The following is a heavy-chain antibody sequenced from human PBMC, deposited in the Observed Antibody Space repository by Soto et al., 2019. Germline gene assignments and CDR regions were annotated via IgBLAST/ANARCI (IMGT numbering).Heavy chain of an antibody. CDR3: ARGVRGHYGFDV. D-gene: IGHD3-10*01. CDR2: IKTDGSST. V-gene: IGHV3-74*01. Sequence: EVQLVESGGGLVQPGGSLRLSCAASGFTFSDYWIHWVRQAPGKGLVWVSRIKTDGSSTNYADSVNGRFTISRDNAKNTLYLQMNSLRAEDTAVYYCARGVRGHYGFDVWGLGTMVTVSS. J-gene: IGHJ3*01. CDR1: GFTFSDYW.